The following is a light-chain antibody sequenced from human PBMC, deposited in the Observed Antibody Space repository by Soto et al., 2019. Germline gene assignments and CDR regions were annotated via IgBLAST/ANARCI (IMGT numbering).Light chain of an antibody. CDR3: QLYNSYLWR. CDR1: QSIGSW. V-gene: IGKV1-5*03. J-gene: IGKJ1*01. Sequence: DIQMTQSPSTLSASVGDRVAIXXRASQSIGSWVAWYQQKPGKAPKVXISKASTLESGVPTRFSGSGSGTEFTLTISSLQPDDVATYYCQLYNSYLWRFGQGTKVDIK. CDR2: KAS.